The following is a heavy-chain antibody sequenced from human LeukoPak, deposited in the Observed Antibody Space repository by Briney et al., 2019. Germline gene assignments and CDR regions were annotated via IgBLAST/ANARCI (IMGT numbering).Heavy chain of an antibody. D-gene: IGHD2-2*01. Sequence: SVKVSCKASGVTFSSYAISWVRQAPGQGLEWMGGIIPIFGTANYAQKFQGRVTITTDESTSTAYMELSSLRSEDTAVYYCARETVVVPAAMVDDAFDIWGQGTMVTVSS. V-gene: IGHV1-69*05. CDR2: IIPIFGTA. CDR3: ARETVVVPAAMVDDAFDI. CDR1: GVTFSSYA. J-gene: IGHJ3*02.